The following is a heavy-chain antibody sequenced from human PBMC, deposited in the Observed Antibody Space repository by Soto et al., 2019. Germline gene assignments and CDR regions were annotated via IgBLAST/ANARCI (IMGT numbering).Heavy chain of an antibody. CDR1: GFTFSSCA. Sequence: PGGSLRLSCAASGFTFSSCAMSWVRQTPGKGLEWVSAISASGAGTYYADSVKGRFTISRDNSNNTLYLQMNSLRAEDTAVYYCARRDNYDFWSCYAPYFDYWGQGPLVTVSS. CDR2: ISASGAGT. D-gene: IGHD3-3*01. CDR3: ARRDNYDFWSCYAPYFDY. V-gene: IGHV3-23*01. J-gene: IGHJ4*02.